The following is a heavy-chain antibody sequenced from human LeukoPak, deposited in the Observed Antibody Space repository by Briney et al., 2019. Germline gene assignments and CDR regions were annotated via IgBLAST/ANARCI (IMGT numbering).Heavy chain of an antibody. CDR2: FDPENGEA. V-gene: IGHV1-24*01. Sequence: GASVKVSFKVSGYSLSELSMHWVRQAPGKGLEWMGGFDPENGEAVYAQKFQGRVTMIEDTSTDTSYMELNSLKSEDTAVYYCAAGGVYDLLDNWGQGTLVTVSS. D-gene: IGHD2-8*01. CDR1: GYSLSELS. CDR3: AAGGVYDLLDN. J-gene: IGHJ4*02.